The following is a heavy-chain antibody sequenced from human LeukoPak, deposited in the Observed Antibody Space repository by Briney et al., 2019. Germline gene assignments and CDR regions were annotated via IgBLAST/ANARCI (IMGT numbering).Heavy chain of an antibody. D-gene: IGHD5-24*01. CDR3: VKSAGKDGYRDVFDI. CDR1: GITFSNSA. CDR2: IPKSGDQT. V-gene: IGHV3-23*01. Sequence: GGSLRLSCVPSGITFSNSALSWVRQAPGKGLEWVSTIPKSGDQTHYADSVRGLFTISRDIFKNTLYLQMNSLRAEDTAVYHCVKSAGKDGYRDVFDIWGQGTVVTVSS. J-gene: IGHJ3*02.